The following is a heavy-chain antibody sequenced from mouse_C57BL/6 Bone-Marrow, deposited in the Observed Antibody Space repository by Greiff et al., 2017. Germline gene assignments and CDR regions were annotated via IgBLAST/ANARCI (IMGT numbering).Heavy chain of an antibody. CDR3: ARGGYYYAMDD. V-gene: IGHV1-69*01. D-gene: IGHD2-2*01. CDR2: IDPSDSYT. Sequence: QVQLQQPGAELVMPGASVKLSCKASGYTFTSYWMHWVKQRPGQGLEWIGEIDPSDSYTNYNQKFKGKSTLTVDKSSSTAYMQLSSLTSEDSAVYYCARGGYYYAMDDWGQGTSVTVSS. CDR1: GYTFTSYW. J-gene: IGHJ4*01.